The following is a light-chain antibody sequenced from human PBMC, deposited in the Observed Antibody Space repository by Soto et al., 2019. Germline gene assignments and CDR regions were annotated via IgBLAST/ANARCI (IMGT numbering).Light chain of an antibody. CDR2: DAS. J-gene: IGKJ5*01. V-gene: IGKV1-33*01. Sequence: QLTQSPSSLSASRVYIVTITCQASQNINNYLNWYQQKPGRAPKLLIYDASNLEAGVPSRFRGSGSGTDFTFTISRLQPEDIATYYCQQYENLPTFGQGTRLENK. CDR3: QQYENLPT. CDR1: QNINNY.